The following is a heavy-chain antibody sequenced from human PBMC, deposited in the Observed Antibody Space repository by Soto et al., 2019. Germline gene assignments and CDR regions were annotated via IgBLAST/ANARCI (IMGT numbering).Heavy chain of an antibody. CDR3: ALVGIRDLNS. CDR1: GYTFTSYA. J-gene: IGHJ4*02. V-gene: IGHV1-3*01. D-gene: IGHD1-26*01. CDR2: INAGNGNT. Sequence: QVHLVQSGAEVKKPGASVKVCCQASGYTFTSYAMYWVRQAPEQRLEWMGWINAGNGNTKYSQKFQGRVTITRDTSTSTAYMELSSLRSEDTAVYYCALVGIRDLNSWGQGTLVTVSS.